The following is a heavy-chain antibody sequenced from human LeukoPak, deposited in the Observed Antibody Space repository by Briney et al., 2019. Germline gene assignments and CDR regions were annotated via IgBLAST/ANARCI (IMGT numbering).Heavy chain of an antibody. Sequence: PSETLSLTCTVSGGSISSYYWSWIRQPPGKGLEWIGYIYTSGSTNYNPSLKSRVTISVDTSKNQFSLKLSSVTAADTAVYYCARMNYYDSSGYIKGDYYMDVWGKGTTVPVSS. V-gene: IGHV4-4*09. CDR1: GGSISSYY. CDR2: IYTSGST. CDR3: ARMNYYDSSGYIKGDYYMDV. J-gene: IGHJ6*03. D-gene: IGHD3-22*01.